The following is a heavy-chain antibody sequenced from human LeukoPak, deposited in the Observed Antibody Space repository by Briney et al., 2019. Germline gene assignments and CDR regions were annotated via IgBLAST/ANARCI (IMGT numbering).Heavy chain of an antibody. CDR1: GFTFSSYS. V-gene: IGHV3-21*01. CDR2: ISSSSSYI. Sequence: GGSLRLSCAASGFTFSSYSMNWVRQAPGKGLEWVSSISSSSSYIYYADSVKGRFTISRDNAKNSLYLQMNSLRAEDTAVYYCARPAVNGGSERTEYYFDYWGQGTLVTVSS. D-gene: IGHD2-15*01. CDR3: ARPAVNGGSERTEYYFDY. J-gene: IGHJ4*02.